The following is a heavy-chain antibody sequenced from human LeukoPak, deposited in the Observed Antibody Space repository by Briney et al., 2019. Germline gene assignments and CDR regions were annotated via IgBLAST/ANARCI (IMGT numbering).Heavy chain of an antibody. CDR1: GYTFTGYY. CDR2: INPSSGGT. V-gene: IGHV1-2*02. Sequence: ASVKVSCKASGYTFTGYYMHWVRQAPGQGLEWMGWINPSSGGTNYAQKFQGRVTMTRDTSISTAYMELSRLTSDDTAVYSCARFRCSGSHAYFDDWGQGTLVTVSS. J-gene: IGHJ4*02. D-gene: IGHD1-26*01. CDR3: ARFRCSGSHAYFDD.